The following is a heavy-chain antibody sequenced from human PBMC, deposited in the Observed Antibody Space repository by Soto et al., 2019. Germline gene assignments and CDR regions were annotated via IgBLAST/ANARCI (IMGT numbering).Heavy chain of an antibody. V-gene: IGHV3-21*01. CDR3: APDTFTYDSSGYYQDAFDI. D-gene: IGHD3-22*01. J-gene: IGHJ3*02. CDR2: ISSSSSYI. CDR1: GFTFSSYS. Sequence: GGSLRLSCAASGFTFSSYSMNWVRQAPGKGLEWVSSISSSSSYIYYADSVKGRFTISRDNAKNSLYLQMNSLRAEDTAVYYCAPDTFTYDSSGYYQDAFDIWGQGTMVTVSS.